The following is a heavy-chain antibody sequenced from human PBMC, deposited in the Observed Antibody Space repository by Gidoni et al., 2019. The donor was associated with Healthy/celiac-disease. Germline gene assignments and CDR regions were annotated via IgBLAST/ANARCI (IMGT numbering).Heavy chain of an antibody. V-gene: IGHV1-69*06. CDR1: GGTFSSYA. D-gene: IGHD2-21*02. Sequence: QVQLVQSGAEVQMPGSSVPVSCKVSGGTFSSYALSWVLQAPGQGLEWMGGIIPIFGTANYAQKFQGRVTITADKSPSTAYMELSSLRSEDTAVYYCARAGVVVVTAIPQYFDYWGQGTLVTVSS. CDR3: ARAGVVVVTAIPQYFDY. J-gene: IGHJ4*02. CDR2: IIPIFGTA.